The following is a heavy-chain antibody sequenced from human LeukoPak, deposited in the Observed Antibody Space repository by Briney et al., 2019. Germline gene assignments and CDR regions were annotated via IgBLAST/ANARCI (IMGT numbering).Heavy chain of an antibody. J-gene: IGHJ4*02. D-gene: IGHD3-16*02. CDR1: GFTFSSYA. Sequence: GGPLRLSCAASGFTFSSYAMSWVRQAPGKGLEWVSGISGSGGSTYYADSVKGRFTISRDNSKNTLYLQMNTLRAEDTALYYCATRTYDYVWGSYPYWGQGTLVTVSS. CDR3: ATRTYDYVWGSYPY. V-gene: IGHV3-23*01. CDR2: ISGSGGST.